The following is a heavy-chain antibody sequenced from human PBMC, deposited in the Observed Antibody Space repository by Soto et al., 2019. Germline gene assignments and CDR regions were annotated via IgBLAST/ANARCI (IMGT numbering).Heavy chain of an antibody. J-gene: IGHJ4*02. V-gene: IGHV4-39*07. Sequence: SETLSLTCTVSGGSVSSSSYYWGWVRQPPGKGLEWIGGVYYSGSTYYNPSLESRVTISVDKSKNQFSLKLSSVTAADTAVYYCARDYYGDYFFEYWGQGTLVTVSS. CDR2: VYYSGST. CDR3: ARDYYGDYFFEY. CDR1: GGSVSSSSYY. D-gene: IGHD4-17*01.